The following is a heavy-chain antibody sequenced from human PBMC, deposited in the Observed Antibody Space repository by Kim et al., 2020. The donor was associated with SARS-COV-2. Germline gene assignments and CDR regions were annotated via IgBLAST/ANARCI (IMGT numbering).Heavy chain of an antibody. J-gene: IGHJ2*01. CDR3: ARDTRKITMVRGVMAPNWYFDL. V-gene: IGHV4-31*03. CDR2: IYYSGST. Sequence: SETLSLTCTVSGGSISSGGYYWSWIRQHPGKGLEWIGYIYYSGSTYYNPSLKSRVTISVDTSKNQFSLKLSSVTAADTAVYYCARDTRKITMVRGVMAPNWYFDLWGRGTLVTVSS. D-gene: IGHD3-10*01. CDR1: GGSISSGGYY.